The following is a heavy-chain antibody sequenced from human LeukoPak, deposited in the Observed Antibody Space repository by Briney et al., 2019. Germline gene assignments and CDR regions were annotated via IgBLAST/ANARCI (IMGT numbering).Heavy chain of an antibody. CDR1: GYTFTGYY. J-gene: IGHJ2*01. D-gene: IGHD3-9*01. CDR3: AREPHYDLLTGYALGYLDL. V-gene: IGHV1-2*02. CDR2: INSNSGDT. Sequence: GASVTVSCKASGYTFTGYYMHWVRQAPGQGLEWMGWINSNSGDTNYAQKFQGRVTMTRDTSISTAYMELSRLRSDDTAVYYCAREPHYDLLTGYALGYLDLWGRGTLLTVSS.